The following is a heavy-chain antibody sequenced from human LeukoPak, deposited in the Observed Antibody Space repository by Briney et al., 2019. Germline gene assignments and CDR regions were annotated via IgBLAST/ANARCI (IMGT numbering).Heavy chain of an antibody. V-gene: IGHV1-69*06. CDR3: ARRAGAYSHPYDY. Sequence: SVKISCKASGGTFSSNAISWVRQAPGRGLEWVGGIIPMYGAPNYAQTMQGRASITADKSTSTAYMEMSSLRADDTAVYYCARRAGAYSHPYDYWGQGTLVTVSS. D-gene: IGHD4/OR15-4a*01. J-gene: IGHJ4*02. CDR1: GGTFSSNA. CDR2: IIPMYGAP.